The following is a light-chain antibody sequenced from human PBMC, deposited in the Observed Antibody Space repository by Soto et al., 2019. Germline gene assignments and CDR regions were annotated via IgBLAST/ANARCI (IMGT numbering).Light chain of an antibody. V-gene: IGKV3-15*01. CDR2: GAS. CDR3: QQYNSYSQRT. J-gene: IGKJ1*01. Sequence: EIVMTQSPSTLSVSPGERATLSCRASQSVSSNLAWYQQKPGQAPRLLIYGASTRATGIPARFSGSGSGTEFTLTISSLQPDDFATYYCQQYNSYSQRTFGQGTKV. CDR1: QSVSSN.